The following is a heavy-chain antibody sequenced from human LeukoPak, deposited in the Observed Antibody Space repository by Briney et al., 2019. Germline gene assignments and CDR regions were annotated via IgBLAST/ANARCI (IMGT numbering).Heavy chain of an antibody. D-gene: IGHD1-26*01. Sequence: SETLSLTCTVSGGSLSSGDYYWSWIRQPPGKGLEWLGYIYYSGCTYYNPSLKSRVTISVDTSKNQFSLKLSSVTAADTAVYYCARVRPQNSGSYPFDYWGQGTLVTVSS. V-gene: IGHV4-30-4*01. CDR3: ARVRPQNSGSYPFDY. J-gene: IGHJ4*02. CDR1: GGSLSSGDYY. CDR2: IYYSGCT.